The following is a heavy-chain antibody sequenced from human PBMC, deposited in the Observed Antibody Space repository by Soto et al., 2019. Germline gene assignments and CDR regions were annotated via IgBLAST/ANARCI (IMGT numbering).Heavy chain of an antibody. V-gene: IGHV1-69*01. D-gene: IGHD3-22*01. CDR3: ARVWGNFTMIVVVHSAFDI. CDR1: GGTFSSYA. J-gene: IGHJ3*02. CDR2: IIPIFGTA. Sequence: QVQLVQSGAEVQKPGSSVKVSCKASGGTFSSYAISCVRQAPGQGLEWMGGIIPIFGTANYAQKFQGRVTITADESTSTAYMELISLRSEDTAVYYCARVWGNFTMIVVVHSAFDIWGQGTMVTVSS.